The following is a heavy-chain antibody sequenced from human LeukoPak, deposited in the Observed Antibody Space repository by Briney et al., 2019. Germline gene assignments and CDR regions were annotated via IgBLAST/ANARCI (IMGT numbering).Heavy chain of an antibody. CDR3: ARDKELQAPRGWFDP. CDR1: GGSISSYY. V-gene: IGHV4-4*07. Sequence: SETLPLTCTVSGGSISSYYWSWIRQPAGKGLEWIGRIYTSGSTNYNPSLKSRVTMSVYTSKNQFSLKLSSVTAADTAVYYCARDKELQAPRGWFDPWGQGTLVTVSS. CDR2: IYTSGST. J-gene: IGHJ5*02. D-gene: IGHD5-24*01.